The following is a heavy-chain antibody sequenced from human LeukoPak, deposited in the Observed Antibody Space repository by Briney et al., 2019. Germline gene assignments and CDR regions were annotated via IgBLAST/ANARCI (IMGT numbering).Heavy chain of an antibody. Sequence: SETLSLTCAVYGGSFSGYYWSWIRQPPGKGLEWIGEINHSGSTNYNPSLKSRVTISVDTSKNQFSLKLSSVTAADTAVYYCARVGDYGDYPAWGQGTLVTVSS. D-gene: IGHD4-17*01. CDR1: GGSFSGYY. J-gene: IGHJ5*02. V-gene: IGHV4-34*01. CDR3: ARVGDYGDYPA. CDR2: INHSGST.